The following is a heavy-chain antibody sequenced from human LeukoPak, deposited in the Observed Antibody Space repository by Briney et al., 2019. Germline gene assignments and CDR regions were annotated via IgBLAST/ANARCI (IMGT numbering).Heavy chain of an antibody. CDR3: ARSIRYFGRHAFDI. CDR2: IYYSGST. V-gene: IGHV4-61*01. CDR1: SGSISTSNYY. D-gene: IGHD3-9*01. J-gene: IGHJ3*02. Sequence: PSETLSLTCTVSSGSISTSNYYWSWIRQPPGKGLEWIGYIYYSGSTNYNPSLKSRVTISVDTSKNQFSLKLSSVTAADTAVYYCARSIRYFGRHAFDIWGQGTMVTVSS.